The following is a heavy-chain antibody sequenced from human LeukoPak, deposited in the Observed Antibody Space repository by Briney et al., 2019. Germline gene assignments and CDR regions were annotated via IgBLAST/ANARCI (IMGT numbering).Heavy chain of an antibody. D-gene: IGHD3-9*01. CDR1: GYTFTGYY. CDR2: INPSGGST. V-gene: IGHV1-46*01. CDR3: ARDHDILTGLTYFDI. Sequence: GASVKVSCKASGYTFTGYYMHWVRQAPGQGLEWMGWINPSGGSTSYAQKFQGRVTMTRDTSTSTVYMELSSLRSEDTAVYYCARDHDILTGLTYFDIWGQGTMVTVAS. J-gene: IGHJ3*02.